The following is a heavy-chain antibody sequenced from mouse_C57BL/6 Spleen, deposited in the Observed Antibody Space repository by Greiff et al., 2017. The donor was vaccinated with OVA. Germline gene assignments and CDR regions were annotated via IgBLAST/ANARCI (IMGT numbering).Heavy chain of an antibody. V-gene: IGHV1-64*01. CDR1: GYTFTSYW. J-gene: IGHJ3*01. CDR2: IHPNSGST. Sequence: QVQLQQPGAELVKPGASVKLSCKASGYTFTSYWMHWVKQRPGQGLEWIGMIHPNSGSTNYNEKFKSKATLTVDKSSSTAYMQLSSLTSEDSAVYYCARPLYDYDEAWFAYWGQGTLVTVSA. CDR3: ARPLYDYDEAWFAY. D-gene: IGHD2-4*01.